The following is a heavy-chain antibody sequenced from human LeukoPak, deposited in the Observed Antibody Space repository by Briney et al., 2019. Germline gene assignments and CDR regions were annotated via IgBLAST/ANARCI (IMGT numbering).Heavy chain of an antibody. V-gene: IGHV4-34*01. D-gene: IGHD3-3*01. Sequence: SETLSLTCADYGGSFSGYYWSWIRQPPGKGLEWIGEINHSGSTNYNPSLKSRVTISVDTSKNQFSLKLSSVTAADTAVYYCARGSSQHYDFWSGYYRFDYWGQGALVTVSS. CDR2: INHSGST. J-gene: IGHJ4*02. CDR3: ARGSSQHYDFWSGYYRFDY. CDR1: GGSFSGYY.